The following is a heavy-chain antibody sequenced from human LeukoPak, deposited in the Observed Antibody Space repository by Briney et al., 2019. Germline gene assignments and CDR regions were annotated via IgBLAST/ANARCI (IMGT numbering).Heavy chain of an antibody. Sequence: SETLSLTCAVSGGSISSGGYSWSWIRQPPGKGLEWIGYIYHSGSTYYNPSLKSRVTISVDRSKNQFSLKLSSVTAADTAVYYCARVSTNEGLFPDYWGQGTLVTVSS. D-gene: IGHD3-10*02. V-gene: IGHV4-30-2*01. CDR3: ARVSTNEGLFPDY. J-gene: IGHJ4*02. CDR2: IYHSGST. CDR1: GGSISSGGYS.